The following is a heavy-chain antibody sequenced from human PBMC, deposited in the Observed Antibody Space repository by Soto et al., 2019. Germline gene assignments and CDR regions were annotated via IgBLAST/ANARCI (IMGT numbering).Heavy chain of an antibody. CDR1: GGSISSYY. V-gene: IGHV4-59*01. CDR3: ASLYYDILTGYYKGFDP. D-gene: IGHD3-9*01. Sequence: SETLSLTCTVSGGSISSYYWSWIRQPPGKGLEWIGYIYYSGSTNYNPSLKSRVTISVDTSKNQFSLKLSSVTAADTAVYYCASLYYDILTGYYKGFDPWGQGTLVTSPQ. J-gene: IGHJ5*02. CDR2: IYYSGST.